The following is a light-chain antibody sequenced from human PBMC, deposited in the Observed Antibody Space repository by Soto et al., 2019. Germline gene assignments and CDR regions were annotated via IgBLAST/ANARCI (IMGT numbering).Light chain of an antibody. J-gene: IGKJ2*01. CDR3: QPDNSYPYT. Sequence: DIQMTQSPSTLSASVGDRVSFTCRASQSISRWLAWYQQKPGKAPKLVVYKASSLENGVPSRFSGSGTGTEFPPNLRRLQPDGFASCYCQPDNSYPYTFGQGTKLE. CDR1: QSISRW. V-gene: IGKV1-5*03. CDR2: KAS.